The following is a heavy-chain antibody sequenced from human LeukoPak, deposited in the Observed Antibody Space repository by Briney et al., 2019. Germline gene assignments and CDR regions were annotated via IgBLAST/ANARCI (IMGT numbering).Heavy chain of an antibody. J-gene: IGHJ4*02. V-gene: IGHV3-74*01. CDR3: VSFYETY. CDR1: GFIFSNFL. CDR2: INSDGSWT. D-gene: IGHD2/OR15-2a*01. Sequence: PGGSLRLSCAASGFIFSNFLMTWVRQAPGKGLVWVSHINSDGSWTSCADSVKGRFTISKDNAKNTVYLQMNSLRAEDTAVYYCVSFYETYWGRGTLVTVSS.